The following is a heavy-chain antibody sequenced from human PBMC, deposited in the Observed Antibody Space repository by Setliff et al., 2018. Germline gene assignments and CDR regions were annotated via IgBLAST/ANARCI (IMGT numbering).Heavy chain of an antibody. J-gene: IGHJ4*02. CDR3: ARAPSVELVTIRTNSWFTY. Sequence: GASVKVSCKASGYTFRNYAFAWVRQAPGQGLEWMGGIIPILGIANYAQKFQGRVTITADKSTSTAYMELRSLTSDDSAFYYCARAPSVELVTIRTNSWFTYWGQGTLVTVSS. CDR1: GYTFRNYA. V-gene: IGHV1-69*10. CDR2: IIPILGIA. D-gene: IGHD5-18*01.